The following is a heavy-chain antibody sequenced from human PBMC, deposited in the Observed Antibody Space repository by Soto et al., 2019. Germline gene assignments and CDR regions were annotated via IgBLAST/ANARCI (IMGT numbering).Heavy chain of an antibody. CDR2: IYYSGST. Sequence: SETLSLTCTVSGGSISSYYWSWIRQPPGKGLEWIGYIYYSGSTNYNPSLKSRVTISVDTSKNQFSLKLSSVTAADTAVYYCARLIINGTVDWFDPWGQGTLVTVSS. CDR3: ARLIINGTVDWFDP. D-gene: IGHD1-20*01. V-gene: IGHV4-59*01. J-gene: IGHJ5*02. CDR1: GGSISSYY.